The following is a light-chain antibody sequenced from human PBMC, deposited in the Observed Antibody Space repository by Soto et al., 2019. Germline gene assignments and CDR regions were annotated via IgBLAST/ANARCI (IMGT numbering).Light chain of an antibody. CDR1: SSDVGGYNY. CDR3: SSYTSSSIPV. Sequence: QSALTQPASVSGSPGQSITISCTGTSSDVGGYNYVSWYQQHPGKAPKLMIYDVSNRPSGVSNRFSGSKSGNTASLTISGLQAEDEADYYCSSYTSSSIPVFGTGTKVTV. J-gene: IGLJ1*01. V-gene: IGLV2-14*01. CDR2: DVS.